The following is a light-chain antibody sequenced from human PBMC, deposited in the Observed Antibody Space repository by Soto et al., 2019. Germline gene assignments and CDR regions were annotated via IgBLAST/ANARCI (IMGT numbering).Light chain of an antibody. CDR1: QSISGW. V-gene: IGKV1-5*01. CDR3: QHYDSYPWA. J-gene: IGKJ1*01. Sequence: DRHFTQAASSLSANVGDSVTITCRASQSISGWLAWYQQKPGEAPKVLIYDASSLESGVPSRFSGSGSGTEFTLTISSLQPDDFATYYCQHYDSYPWAFGQGTKV. CDR2: DAS.